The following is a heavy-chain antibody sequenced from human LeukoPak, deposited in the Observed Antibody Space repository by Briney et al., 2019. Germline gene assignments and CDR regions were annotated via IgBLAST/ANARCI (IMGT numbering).Heavy chain of an antibody. CDR1: GFTVSSNY. CDR2: IYSGGST. V-gene: IGHV3-66*01. J-gene: IGHJ4*02. CDR3: ARVFRGYSSSWYLDY. Sequence: GGSLRLSCAASGFTVSSNYMSWVRQAPGKGLEWVSVIYSGGSTYYADSVKGRFTISRDNSKNTLYLQMNSLRAEDTAVYYCARVFRGYSSSWYLDYWGQGTLVTVSS. D-gene: IGHD6-13*01.